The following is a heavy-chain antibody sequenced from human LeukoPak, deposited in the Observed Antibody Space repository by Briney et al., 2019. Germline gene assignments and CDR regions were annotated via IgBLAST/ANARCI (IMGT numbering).Heavy chain of an antibody. J-gene: IGHJ6*03. Sequence: GASVKVSCNVSGYTFTSYGISWVRQAPGQGLEWMGWISAYNGNTNYAQKLQGRVTMTTDTSTSTAYMELRSLRSDDTAVYYCARDHGVVVPAAYMDVWGKGTTVTVSS. D-gene: IGHD2-2*01. CDR3: ARDHGVVVPAAYMDV. V-gene: IGHV1-18*01. CDR1: GYTFTSYG. CDR2: ISAYNGNT.